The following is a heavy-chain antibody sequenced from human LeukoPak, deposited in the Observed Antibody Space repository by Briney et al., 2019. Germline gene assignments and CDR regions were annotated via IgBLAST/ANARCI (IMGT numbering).Heavy chain of an antibody. J-gene: IGHJ4*02. V-gene: IGHV3-66*01. CDR2: IYSGGST. CDR1: GYTVGSNT. D-gene: IGHD3-22*01. Sequence: GVPLRLSCAASGYTVGSNTMIWVRQAPGKGLEGVSIIYSGGSTSYADSVKGRFTISRDNSKNTLYLQMNSLKTEDTAVYYCARGGSYFDISGYYFYWGQGTLVTVSS. CDR3: ARGGSYFDISGYYFY.